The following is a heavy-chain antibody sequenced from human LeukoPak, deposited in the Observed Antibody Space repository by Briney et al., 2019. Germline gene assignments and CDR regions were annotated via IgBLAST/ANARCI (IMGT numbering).Heavy chain of an antibody. J-gene: IGHJ4*02. CDR3: ARGGYSYGYLEY. Sequence: GGSLRLSCAASGFTFSIYAMSWVRQAPGKGLEWVSSISGTSGNTYYADSVKGRFTISRDNSKNTLYLQMNSLRAGDTAVYYCARGGYSYGYLEYWGQGTLVTVSS. D-gene: IGHD5-18*01. V-gene: IGHV3-23*01. CDR2: ISGTSGNT. CDR1: GFTFSIYA.